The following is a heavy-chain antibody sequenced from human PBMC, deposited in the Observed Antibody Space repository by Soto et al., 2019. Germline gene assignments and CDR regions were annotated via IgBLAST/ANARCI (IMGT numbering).Heavy chain of an antibody. CDR2: IYWDGDR. CDR3: VHSRCGGDCLQSYSSHYYYGMDI. V-gene: IGHV2-5*02. Sequence: QITLKESGPTLVKPTQTLTLTCTFSGFSLNTGGMGVGWIRQPPGKALEWLALIYWDGDRRYSPSLMSRLTIAKDTSKNQVVLTMTNMDPVDTATYYCVHSRCGGDCLQSYSSHYYYGMDIWGQGTTVTLSS. J-gene: IGHJ6*02. CDR1: GFSLNTGGMG. D-gene: IGHD2-21*02.